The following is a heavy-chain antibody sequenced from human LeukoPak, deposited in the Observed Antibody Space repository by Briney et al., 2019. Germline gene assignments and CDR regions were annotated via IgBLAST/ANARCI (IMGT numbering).Heavy chain of an antibody. D-gene: IGHD6-13*01. J-gene: IGHJ4*02. Sequence: GASVKVSCKASGGTFSSYAISWVRQAPGQGLEWMGRIIPILGIANYAQKFQGRVTITADKSTSTAYMELSSLRSEDTAVYYCARDGGIAAAGTLPGGYWGQGTLVTVSS. CDR2: IIPILGIA. V-gene: IGHV1-69*04. CDR1: GGTFSSYA. CDR3: ARDGGIAAAGTLPGGY.